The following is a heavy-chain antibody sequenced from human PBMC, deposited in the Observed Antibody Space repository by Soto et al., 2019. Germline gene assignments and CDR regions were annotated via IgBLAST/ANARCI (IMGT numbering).Heavy chain of an antibody. D-gene: IGHD2-15*01. Sequence: PGGSLRLSCAASGFTFSSYAMHWVRQAPGKGLEWVAVISYDGSNKYYADSVKGRFTISRDNSKNTLYLQMNSLRAEDTAVYYCARDSGEYCSVGSCYWWLDYWGQGT. CDR3: ARDSGEYCSVGSCYWWLDY. CDR1: GFTFSSYA. V-gene: IGHV3-30-3*01. J-gene: IGHJ4*02. CDR2: ISYDGSNK.